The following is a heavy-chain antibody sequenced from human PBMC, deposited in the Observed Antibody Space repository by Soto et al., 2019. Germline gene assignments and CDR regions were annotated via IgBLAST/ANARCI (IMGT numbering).Heavy chain of an antibody. CDR1: GGSVSSGSYY. D-gene: IGHD3-3*01. CDR3: ARFKGGLRYDFWSGSYYFGY. Sequence: PSETLSLTCTVSGGSVSSGSYYWSWIRQPPGKGLEWIGYIYYSGSTNYNPSLKSRVTISVDTSKNQFSLKLSSVTAADTAVYYCARFKGGLRYDFWSGSYYFGYWGQGTLVTVSS. CDR2: IYYSGST. J-gene: IGHJ4*02. V-gene: IGHV4-61*01.